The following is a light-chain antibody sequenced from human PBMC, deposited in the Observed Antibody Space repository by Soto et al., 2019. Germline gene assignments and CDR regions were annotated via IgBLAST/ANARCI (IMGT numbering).Light chain of an antibody. CDR3: QQYNNWPWT. CDR1: QTVSSA. V-gene: IGKV3-15*01. J-gene: IGKJ1*01. Sequence: EIVLTQSPGTLSLSPGERATLSCRASQTVSSARLAWFQQKPGQAPRLLIYGASTRAAGFPGRFSGSGSGTDFTLTISSLQSEDFAVYYCQQYNNWPWTFGQGTKVDIK. CDR2: GAS.